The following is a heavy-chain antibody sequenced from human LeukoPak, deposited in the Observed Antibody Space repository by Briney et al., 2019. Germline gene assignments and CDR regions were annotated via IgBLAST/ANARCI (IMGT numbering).Heavy chain of an antibody. V-gene: IGHV3-13*01. J-gene: IGHJ4*02. D-gene: IGHD1-1*01. CDR3: ARVAKERVGGVYYFDY. CDR2: IGTAGDT. CDR1: GFTFSDYD. Sequence: GGSLRLSCAASGFTFSDYDMHWVRQATGKGLEWVSAIGTAGDTYYTGSVKGRFTISRENARSSLYLQMNSLRAGDTAVYYCARVAKERVGGVYYFDYWGQGTLVTVSS.